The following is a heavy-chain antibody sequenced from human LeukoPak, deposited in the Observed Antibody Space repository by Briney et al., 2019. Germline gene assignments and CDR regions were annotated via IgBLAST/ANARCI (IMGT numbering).Heavy chain of an antibody. CDR3: ARQFGGNSEFDY. Sequence: GESLKISCKGSGYNFPKYWIAWVRQMPGKGLEWMGIIYPGDSDTRYSPSFQGQVTISADKSISTAYLQWGSLKASDTAMYYCARQFGGNSEFDYWGQGTLVTVSS. CDR1: GYNFPKYW. V-gene: IGHV5-51*01. CDR2: IYPGDSDT. D-gene: IGHD4-23*01. J-gene: IGHJ4*02.